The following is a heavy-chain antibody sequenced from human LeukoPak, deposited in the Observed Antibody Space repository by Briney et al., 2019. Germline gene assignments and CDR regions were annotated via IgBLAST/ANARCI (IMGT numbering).Heavy chain of an antibody. V-gene: IGHV3-30*04. CDR1: GFTFSSYV. J-gene: IGHJ3*02. CDR2: ISYDGSNE. D-gene: IGHD1-7*01. Sequence: GGSLTLSCAASGFTFSSYVTHWVRQAPAKGLEWVAIISYDGSNEYYADSVKGRFTISRDNSKNTMYLQVNSLRAEDTAVYYCGRHIYPWKYADGFDIWGQGTMVTVSS. CDR3: GRHIYPWKYADGFDI.